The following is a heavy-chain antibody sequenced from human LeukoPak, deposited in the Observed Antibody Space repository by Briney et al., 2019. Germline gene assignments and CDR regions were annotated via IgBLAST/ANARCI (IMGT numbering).Heavy chain of an antibody. Sequence: QPGRSLRLSCTAAGFPFGDYAMSWCRQGPGKGREGVGFIRSKVFGGTTEYAASVKGRFTISRDDSKIIAYLQMNSLKTEDTAVYYCARDLVAVAGDYYYYAMDVWGQGTTVTVSS. CDR3: ARDLVAVAGDYYYYAMDV. D-gene: IGHD6-19*01. V-gene: IGHV3-49*03. J-gene: IGHJ6*02. CDR1: GFPFGDYA. CDR2: IRSKVFGGTT.